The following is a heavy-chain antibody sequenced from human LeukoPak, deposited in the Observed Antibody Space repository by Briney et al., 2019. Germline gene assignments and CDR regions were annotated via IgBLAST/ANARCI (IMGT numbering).Heavy chain of an antibody. CDR2: IIPIFGTA. D-gene: IGHD5-12*01. CDR1: GGTFSSYA. J-gene: IGHJ4*02. CDR3: ASGYDRTDY. V-gene: IGHV1-69*06. Sequence: ASVKVSCKASGGTFSSYAISWVRQAPGQGLEWMGGIIPIFGTANYAQKFQGRVTMTEDTSTDTAYMELSSLRSEDTAVYYCASGYDRTDYWGQGTLVTVSS.